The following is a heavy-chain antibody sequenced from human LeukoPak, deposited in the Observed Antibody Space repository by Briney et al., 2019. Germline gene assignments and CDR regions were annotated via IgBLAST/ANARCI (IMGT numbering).Heavy chain of an antibody. CDR2: ISWNSGSI. D-gene: IGHD6-13*01. CDR1: GFTFDDYA. Sequence: GGSLRLSCAASGFTFDDYAMHWVRQAPGKGLEWVSGISWNSGSIGSADSVKGRFPISRENAKTSLYLQMNSLRAEDTAVDYCAREGGEGAAACFDYWGQGTLVTVSS. V-gene: IGHV3-9*01. CDR3: AREGGEGAAACFDY. J-gene: IGHJ4*02.